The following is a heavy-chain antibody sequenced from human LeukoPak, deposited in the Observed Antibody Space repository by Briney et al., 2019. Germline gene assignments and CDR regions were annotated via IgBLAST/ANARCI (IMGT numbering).Heavy chain of an antibody. CDR3: ARDQEGFDY. Sequence: GASVKVSCKASGYSFTNNYVHWVRQAPGQGLEWMGMNYPRDGSTSYAQRFQDRVTVTRDTSTSTVHMELSGLRAEDTALYYCARDQEGFDYWGQGTLVTVSS. CDR1: GYSFTNNY. J-gene: IGHJ4*02. CDR2: NYPRDGST. V-gene: IGHV1-46*01.